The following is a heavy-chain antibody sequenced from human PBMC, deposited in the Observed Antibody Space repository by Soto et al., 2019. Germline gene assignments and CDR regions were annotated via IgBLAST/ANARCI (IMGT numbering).Heavy chain of an antibody. V-gene: IGHV3-74*01. CDR3: ARVYYSNYVTYYFDY. J-gene: IGHJ4*02. CDR2: INSDGSST. Sequence: GGSLRLSCAASGFTFSSYWMHWVRQAPGKGLVWVSRINSDGSSTSYADSVKGRFTISRDNAKNTLYLKMNSLRAEDTAVYYCARVYYSNYVTYYFDYWGQGTLVTVSS. CDR1: GFTFSSYW. D-gene: IGHD4-4*01.